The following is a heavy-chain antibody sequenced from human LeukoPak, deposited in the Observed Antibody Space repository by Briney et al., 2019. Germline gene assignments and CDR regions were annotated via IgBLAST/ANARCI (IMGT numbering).Heavy chain of an antibody. D-gene: IGHD1-7*01. Sequence: GASVKVSCKASGYTFTSYGISWVRQAPGQGLEWMGWISAYSGGTNYAQKFQGRVTMTRDTSISTAYMELSRLRSGDTAVYYCARVPRITGTTRGAFDIWGQGTMVTVSS. CDR3: ARVPRITGTTRGAFDI. CDR2: ISAYSGGT. CDR1: GYTFTSYG. J-gene: IGHJ3*02. V-gene: IGHV1-2*02.